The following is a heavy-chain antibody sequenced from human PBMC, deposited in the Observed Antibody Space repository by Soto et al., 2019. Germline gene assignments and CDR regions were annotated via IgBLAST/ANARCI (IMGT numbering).Heavy chain of an antibody. CDR2: IFYTGTT. Sequence: SETLSLTCSVSGGSISYNSYDWGWIRQPPGKGLEWIGGIFYTGTTYYSPSLKDRVTMSMDTSKNSFSVNLTPVTAADTAVYFCARLVVVAPVANVWGQGTLVTVSS. V-gene: IGHV4-39*02. CDR1: GGSISYNSYD. CDR3: ARLVVVAPVANV. D-gene: IGHD2-2*01. J-gene: IGHJ4*02.